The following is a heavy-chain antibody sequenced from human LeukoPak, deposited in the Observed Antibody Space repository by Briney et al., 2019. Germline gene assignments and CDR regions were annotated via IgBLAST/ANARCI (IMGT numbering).Heavy chain of an antibody. CDR1: GFNLRSYW. CDR2: INSDGSST. Sequence: GSLRLSRSASGFNLRSYWMHWVRPAPGKGPVLVSRINSDGSSTSYADSVKGRFTISRDDAKNTLYLQMNSLRAEDTAVYYCARDPPYGGNSEEADYWGQGTLVTVSS. J-gene: IGHJ4*02. CDR3: ARDPPYGGNSEEADY. V-gene: IGHV3-74*01. D-gene: IGHD4-23*01.